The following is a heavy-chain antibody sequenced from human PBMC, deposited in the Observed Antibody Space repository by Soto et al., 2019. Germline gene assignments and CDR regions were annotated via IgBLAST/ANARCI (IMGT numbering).Heavy chain of an antibody. CDR3: ALRSMAVVPEY. V-gene: IGHV4-59*01. J-gene: IGHJ4*02. Sequence: QVQLQESGPGLVKPSETLSLTCAVSGDSISSYYCMWIRQPPGKGLESIGYLYYGRSANYNPSLKSRVPLSVDTSTNQCSLTLSSMTAAATAVYYCALRSMAVVPEYWGQGTLVTVSS. CDR1: GDSISSYY. CDR2: LYYGRSA. D-gene: IGHD3-22*01.